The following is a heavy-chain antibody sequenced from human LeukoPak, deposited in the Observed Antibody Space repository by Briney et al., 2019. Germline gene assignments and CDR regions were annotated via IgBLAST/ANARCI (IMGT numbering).Heavy chain of an antibody. CDR1: GFTFSSFA. V-gene: IGHV3-23*01. J-gene: IGHJ4*02. D-gene: IGHD6-19*01. CDR2: ISGSGAGT. Sequence: GGSLRLSCAASGFTFSSFAMSWVRRAPGKGLDWVSFISGSGAGTYYADSVKGRFTISRDNSKNTLYLQMNSLRAEDTAVYYCAKSIAVAFYSWGQGTLVTVSS. CDR3: AKSIAVAFYS.